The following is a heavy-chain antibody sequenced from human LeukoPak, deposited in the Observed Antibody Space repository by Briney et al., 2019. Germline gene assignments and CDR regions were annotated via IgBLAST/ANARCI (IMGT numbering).Heavy chain of an antibody. J-gene: IGHJ4*02. CDR1: GFTFSSYG. V-gene: IGHV3-30*02. CDR2: IRYDGSNK. CDR3: AKDDTSSSWPLDY. Sequence: GGSLRLSCAASGFTFSSYGMHWVRQAPGKGLEWVAFIRYDGSNKYYADSVKGRFTISRDNSKNTLYLQMNSLRAEDTAVYYCAKDDTSSSWPLDYWGQGTLVTVSS. D-gene: IGHD6-13*01.